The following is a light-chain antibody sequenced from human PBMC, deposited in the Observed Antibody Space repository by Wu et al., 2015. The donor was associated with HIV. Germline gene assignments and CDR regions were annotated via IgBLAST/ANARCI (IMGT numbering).Light chain of an antibody. Sequence: EIVMTQSPATLSVSPGERATLSCRASQLIGSNLAWYQQKGGQAPRLLIYSASTRAAGVPARFRGSGSGTEFTLTINSLQSEDSAVYYCQQYNNWASYSFGQGTKLEIK. J-gene: IGKJ2*03. V-gene: IGKV3-15*01. CDR1: QLIGSN. CDR2: SAS. CDR3: QQYNNWASYS.